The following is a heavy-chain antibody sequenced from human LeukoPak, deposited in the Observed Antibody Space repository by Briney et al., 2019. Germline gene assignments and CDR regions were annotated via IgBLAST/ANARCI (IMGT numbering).Heavy chain of an antibody. V-gene: IGHV1-18*01. Sequence: ASVKVSCKASGYTFTSYGISWVRQAPGQGLELMGWISAYNGNTNYAQKLQGRVAMTTDTSTSTAYMELRSLRSDDTAVYYCARDGPSIVGATNSFDYWGQGTLVTVSS. D-gene: IGHD1-26*01. CDR3: ARDGPSIVGATNSFDY. J-gene: IGHJ4*02. CDR2: ISAYNGNT. CDR1: GYTFTSYG.